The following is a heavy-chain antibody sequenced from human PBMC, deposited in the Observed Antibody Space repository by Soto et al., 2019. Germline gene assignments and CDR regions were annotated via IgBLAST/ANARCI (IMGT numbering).Heavy chain of an antibody. D-gene: IGHD5-12*01. J-gene: IGHJ6*02. V-gene: IGHV4-31*03. Sequence: SETLSLTCTVSGGSISSGGYYWSWVRQHPGKGLEWIGYIYYSGSTYYNPSLKSRVTISVDTSKNQFSLKLSSVTAADTAVYYCASGGYGYYYYYYGMDVWGQGTTVTVLL. CDR3: ASGGYGYYYYYYGMDV. CDR1: GGSISSGGYY. CDR2: IYYSGST.